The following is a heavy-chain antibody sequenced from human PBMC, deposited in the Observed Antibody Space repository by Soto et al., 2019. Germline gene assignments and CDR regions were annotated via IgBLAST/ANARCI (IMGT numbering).Heavy chain of an antibody. V-gene: IGHV3-30-3*01. D-gene: IGHD2-2*01. J-gene: IGHJ6*02. CDR2: ISYDGSNK. CDR3: ARFWGLGQLLLGSDYYGMDV. CDR1: GFTFSSYA. Sequence: PGGSLRLSCAASGFTFSSYAMHWVRQAPGKGLEWVAVISYDGSNKYYADSVKGRFTISRDNSKNTLYLQMNSLRAEDTAVYYCARFWGLGQLLLGSDYYGMDVWGQGTTVTVSS.